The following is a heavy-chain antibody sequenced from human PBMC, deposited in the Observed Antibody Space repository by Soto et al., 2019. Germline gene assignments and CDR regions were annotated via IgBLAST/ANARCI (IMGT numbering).Heavy chain of an antibody. CDR3: AAGEYGSGRYWSLAYYYGMDV. Sequence: QMQLVQSGPEVKKPGTSVKVSCKASGFTFTSSAVQWVRQARGQRLEWIGWIVVGSGNTNYAQKFQERVTITRDMSTSTAYMELSSLRSDDTAVFYCAAGEYGSGRYWSLAYYYGMDVWGQGTTVTVSS. D-gene: IGHD3-10*01. CDR1: GFTFTSSA. V-gene: IGHV1-58*01. J-gene: IGHJ6*02. CDR2: IVVGSGNT.